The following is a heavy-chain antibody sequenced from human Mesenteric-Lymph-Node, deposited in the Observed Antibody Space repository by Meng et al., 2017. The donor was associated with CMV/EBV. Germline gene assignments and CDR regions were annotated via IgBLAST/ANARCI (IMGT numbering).Heavy chain of an antibody. CDR1: GGTFPRTA. V-gene: IGHV1-69*10. Sequence: SVKVSCKVSGGTFPRTAISWVRQAPGQGLEWMGGIIPMFGVPKYTEKFQGRATFNADKSTGTAYMELRSLRSEDTAVYYCATSSCVTGVTYAVALEPKDAFDSWGQGTVVTVSS. CDR2: IIPMFGVP. J-gene: IGHJ3*01. D-gene: IGHD6-19*01. CDR3: ATSSCVTGVTYAVALEPKDAFDS.